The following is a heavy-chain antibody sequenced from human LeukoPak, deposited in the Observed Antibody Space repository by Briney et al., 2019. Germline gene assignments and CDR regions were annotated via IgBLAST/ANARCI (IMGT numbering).Heavy chain of an antibody. CDR1: GFSFSTYG. J-gene: IGHJ4*02. Sequence: GGSLRPSCAASGFSFSTYGMHWVRQAPGKGLEWVAVISWDGSNKYYAETAKGRFTVSRDNSKNTLYLQMNSLRAEDTAVYYCAKDLAPQSSSWPSDYWGQGTLVAVSS. V-gene: IGHV3-30*18. CDR2: ISWDGSNK. D-gene: IGHD6-13*01. CDR3: AKDLAPQSSSWPSDY.